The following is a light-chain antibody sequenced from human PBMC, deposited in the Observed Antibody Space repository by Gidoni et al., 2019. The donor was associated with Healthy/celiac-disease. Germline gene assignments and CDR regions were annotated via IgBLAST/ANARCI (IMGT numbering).Light chain of an antibody. CDR2: DAS. CDR1: QSGSSY. Sequence: EIVLTQSPATLSLSPGERATLSCRAGQSGSSYLAWYQQKPGQAPRLLIYDASNRATGTPARFSGSGSGTDFTRTISSLEPEDVSVYYCQQRSNWPWTFXQXTKVEIK. CDR3: QQRSNWPWT. V-gene: IGKV3-11*01. J-gene: IGKJ1*01.